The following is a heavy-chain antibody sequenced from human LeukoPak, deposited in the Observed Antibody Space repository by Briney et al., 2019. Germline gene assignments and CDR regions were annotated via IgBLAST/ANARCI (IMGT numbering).Heavy chain of an antibody. CDR3: ARETYGSGSYYQRFDP. D-gene: IGHD3-10*01. J-gene: IGHJ5*02. CDR2: IYPSGST. V-gene: IGHV4-61*02. CDR1: GASISSGSYF. Sequence: SETLSLTCTVSGASISSGSYFWTWIRQPAGKGLEWIGRIYPSGSTYYNLSLKSPVTISVDTSKNQFSLKLSSVTAADTAVYYCARETYGSGSYYQRFDPWGQGTLVTVSS.